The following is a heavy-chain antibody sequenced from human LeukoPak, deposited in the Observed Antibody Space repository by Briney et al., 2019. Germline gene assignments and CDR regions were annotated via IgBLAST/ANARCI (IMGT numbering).Heavy chain of an antibody. CDR1: GFTFSSYW. CDR2: MKYEGSEK. Sequence: GGSLRLSCPAAGFTFSSYWRRWVRQAPGKGMEWVANMKYEGSEKEYVDSVKGRFTMSRDNAKKSVYLQMNSLRAEDTAVYYCARDIEAAGLFLDYWGQGTLVTVSS. J-gene: IGHJ4*02. CDR3: ARDIEAAGLFLDY. V-gene: IGHV3-7*01. D-gene: IGHD6-13*01.